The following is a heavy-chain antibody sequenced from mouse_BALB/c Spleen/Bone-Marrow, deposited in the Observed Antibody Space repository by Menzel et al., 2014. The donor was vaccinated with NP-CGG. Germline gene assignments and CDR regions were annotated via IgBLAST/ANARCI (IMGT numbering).Heavy chain of an antibody. CDR2: INSNGDST. Sequence: EVMLVESGGGLVQPGGSLKLSCAASGFTFSSYGMSWVRQTPDKRLELVATINSNGDSTYYPDSVKGRFTISRDNAKNTLYLQMSSLKSEDTAMYYCARDYYGSSYAMDYWGQGTSVTVSS. CDR3: ARDYYGSSYAMDY. D-gene: IGHD1-1*01. CDR1: GFTFSSYG. V-gene: IGHV5-6-3*01. J-gene: IGHJ4*01.